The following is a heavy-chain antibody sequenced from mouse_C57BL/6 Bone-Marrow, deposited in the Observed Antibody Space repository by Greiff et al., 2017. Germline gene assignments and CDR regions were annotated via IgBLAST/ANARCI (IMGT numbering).Heavy chain of an antibody. CDR3: ARDDVSFDY. V-gene: IGHV5-4*01. D-gene: IGHD2-3*01. J-gene: IGHJ2*01. Sequence: EVKGVESGGGLVKPGGSLKLSCAASGFTFSSYAMSWVRQTPEKRLEWVATISDGGSYTYYPDNVKGRFTISRDNAKNNLYLQMSHLKSEDTAMYYCARDDVSFDYWGQGTTLTVSS. CDR2: ISDGGSYT. CDR1: GFTFSSYA.